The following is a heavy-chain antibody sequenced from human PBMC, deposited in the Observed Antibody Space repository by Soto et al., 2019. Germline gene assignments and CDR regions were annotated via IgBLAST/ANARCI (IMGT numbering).Heavy chain of an antibody. CDR3: ARDICRRSGSPKLYYCYGMDV. CDR2: IIPILGIA. D-gene: IGHD3-3*01. Sequence: SVKVSSKASGGTFTSYTSRWARQATRQGLEWMGRIIPILGIANYAQKFQGRVTITADKSTSTAYMELSSLRSENTAVYYCARDICRRSGSPKLYYCYGMDVWGQGTTVTVSS. CDR1: GGTFTSYT. J-gene: IGHJ6*02. V-gene: IGHV1-69*04.